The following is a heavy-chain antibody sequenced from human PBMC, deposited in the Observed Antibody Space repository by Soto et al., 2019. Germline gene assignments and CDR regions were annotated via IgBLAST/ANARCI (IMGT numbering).Heavy chain of an antibody. CDR1: GFTVSSNY. CDR2: IYSGGST. V-gene: IGHV3-66*01. Sequence: GGSLRLSCAASGFTVSSNYMSWVRQAPGKGLEWVSVIYSGGSTYYADSVKGRFTISRDNSKNTLYLQMNSLRAEDTAVYYCARDHDDFWSGLVYWGQGTLVTVSS. J-gene: IGHJ4*02. D-gene: IGHD3-3*01. CDR3: ARDHDDFWSGLVY.